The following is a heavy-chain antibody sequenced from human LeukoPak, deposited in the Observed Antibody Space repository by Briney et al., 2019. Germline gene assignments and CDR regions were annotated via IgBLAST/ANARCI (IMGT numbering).Heavy chain of an antibody. J-gene: IGHJ4*02. CDR3: AKEWGYTTMVSYYFDH. CDR2: IWYDGNNK. Sequence: GGSLRLSCAASGFTFSGYGMHWVRQAPDKWRVWVAVIWYDGNNKYYADSVKGRFTISRDNSKNTLYLQMNSLRAVDTAVYYCAKEWGYTTMVSYYFDHWGQGALVTVSS. V-gene: IGHV3-33*06. CDR1: GFTFSGYG. D-gene: IGHD5-18*01.